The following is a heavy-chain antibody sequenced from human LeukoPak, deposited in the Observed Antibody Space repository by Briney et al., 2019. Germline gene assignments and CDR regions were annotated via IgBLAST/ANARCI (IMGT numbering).Heavy chain of an antibody. Sequence: PGGSLRLSCAASGFTFTTYSMTWVRQAPGKGLVWVSRISSDGNNTNYADSVKGRFTISRDNAKNTLYLQMSSLRVEDAAVYYCAREYSGSRYFDLWGRGTLVTVSS. CDR1: GFTFTTYS. D-gene: IGHD6-6*01. V-gene: IGHV3-74*01. CDR3: AREYSGSRYFDL. J-gene: IGHJ2*01. CDR2: ISSDGNNT.